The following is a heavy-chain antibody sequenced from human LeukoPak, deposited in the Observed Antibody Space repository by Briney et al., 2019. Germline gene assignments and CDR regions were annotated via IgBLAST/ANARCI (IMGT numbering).Heavy chain of an antibody. CDR3: ARARVGATSWFDP. CDR2: INPNSGGT. CDR1: GYTFTSYY. Sequence: ASVKVSCKASGYTFTSYYMHWVRQAPGQGLEWMGWINPNSGGTNYAQKFQGRVTMTRDTSISTAYMELSRLRSDDTAVYYCARARVGATSWFDPWGQGTLVTVSS. D-gene: IGHD1-26*01. J-gene: IGHJ5*02. V-gene: IGHV1-2*02.